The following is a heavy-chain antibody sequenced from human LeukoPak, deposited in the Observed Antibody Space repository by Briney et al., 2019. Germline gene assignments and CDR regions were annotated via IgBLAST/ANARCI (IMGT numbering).Heavy chain of an antibody. Sequence: PGGSLRLSCAASGFTFSSYAMHWVRQAPGKGLEWVAVISYDGSNKYYADSVKGRFTISRDNSKNTLYLQMNSLRAEDTAVYYCASQPGAYVPAAMRLDYWGQGTLVTVSS. V-gene: IGHV3-30-3*01. D-gene: IGHD2-2*01. CDR1: GFTFSSYA. CDR2: ISYDGSNK. CDR3: ASQPGAYVPAAMRLDY. J-gene: IGHJ4*02.